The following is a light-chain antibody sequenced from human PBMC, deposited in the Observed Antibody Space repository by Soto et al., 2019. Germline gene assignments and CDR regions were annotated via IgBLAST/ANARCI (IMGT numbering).Light chain of an antibody. CDR2: DDN. V-gene: IGLV1-51*01. Sequence: QSVLTQPPSVSAAPGQKVTISCSGSSSNIGGNSVSWYQQLPGTAPKLLIYDDNKRPSGIPDRFSGSKSGTSATLGITGFQTGDEADYHCGSWDSSLSDYVFGTGTKVTVL. CDR3: GSWDSSLSDYV. CDR1: SSNIGGNS. J-gene: IGLJ1*01.